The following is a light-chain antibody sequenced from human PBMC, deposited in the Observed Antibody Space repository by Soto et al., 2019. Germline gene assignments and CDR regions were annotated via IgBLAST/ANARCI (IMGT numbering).Light chain of an antibody. CDR3: HQYNQWPLWT. CDR2: GAS. CDR1: QGVRNN. Sequence: EVVMTQSPVTLSVSPGESATLSCRASQGVRNNLAWYQQRPGQAPRLLIYGASTRAAGLPARFSGSGSETEFTLTIRSLQSEDFAVYYCHQYNQWPLWTFGQGTKVDIK. V-gene: IGKV3-15*01. J-gene: IGKJ1*01.